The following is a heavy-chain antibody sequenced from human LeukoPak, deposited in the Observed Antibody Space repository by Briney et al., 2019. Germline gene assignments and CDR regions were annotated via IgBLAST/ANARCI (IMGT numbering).Heavy chain of an antibody. V-gene: IGHV1-46*01. CDR2: INPSGGST. J-gene: IGHJ4*02. D-gene: IGHD3-3*01. Sequence: ASVKVSCKASGYTFTSYYMHWVRQAPGQGLEWMGIINPSGGSTSYAQKFQGRVTMTRDTSTSTVYMELSSLRSEDTAVYYCARDPRSPFQYYDFWSGYSGMYYFDYWGQGTLVTVSS. CDR3: ARDPRSPFQYYDFWSGYSGMYYFDY. CDR1: GYTFTSYY.